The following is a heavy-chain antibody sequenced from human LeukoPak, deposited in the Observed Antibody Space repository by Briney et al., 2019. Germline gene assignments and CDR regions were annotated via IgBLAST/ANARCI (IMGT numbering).Heavy chain of an antibody. CDR1: GGSFSGYY. V-gene: IGHV4-34*01. Sequence: KSSETLSLTCAVYGGSFSGYYWSWIRQPPGKGLEWIGEINHSGSTNYNPSLKSRVTISVDTSKNQFSLKLSSVTAADTAVYYCARGTWIQLWHFDYWGQGTLVTVSS. CDR3: ARGTWIQLWHFDY. J-gene: IGHJ4*02. D-gene: IGHD5-18*01. CDR2: INHSGST.